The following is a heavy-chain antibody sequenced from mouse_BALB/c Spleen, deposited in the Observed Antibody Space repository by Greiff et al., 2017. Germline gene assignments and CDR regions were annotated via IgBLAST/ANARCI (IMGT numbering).Heavy chain of an antibody. CDR2: ISNGGGST. J-gene: IGHJ1*01. CDR3: ARHLYYGSSYEYFDV. V-gene: IGHV5-12-2*01. CDR1: GFTFSSYT. Sequence: DVMLVESGGGLVQPGGSLKLSCAASGFTFSSYTMSWVRQTPEKRLEWVAYISNGGGSTYYPDTVKGRFTISRDNAKNTLYLQMSSLKSEDTAMYYCARHLYYGSSYEYFDVWGAGTTVTVAS. D-gene: IGHD1-1*01.